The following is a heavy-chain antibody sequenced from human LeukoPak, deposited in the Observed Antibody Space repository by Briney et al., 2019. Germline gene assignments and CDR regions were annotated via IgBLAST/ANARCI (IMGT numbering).Heavy chain of an antibody. D-gene: IGHD5-12*01. J-gene: IGHJ4*02. CDR3: ARDHEYSGYAYFDY. V-gene: IGHV3-64*01. CDR1: GFTFSSYA. Sequence: GGSLRLSCAASGFTFSSYAMHWVRQAPGKGLEYVSAISSNGGSTYYANSVKGRFTISRDNSNSTLYVQMNSLRAEDTAVYYCARDHEYSGYAYFDYWGQGTLVTVSS. CDR2: ISSNGGST.